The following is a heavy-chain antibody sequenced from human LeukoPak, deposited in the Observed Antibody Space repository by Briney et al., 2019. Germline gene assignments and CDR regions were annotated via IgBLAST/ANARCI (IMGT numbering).Heavy chain of an antibody. CDR1: GYTLTELS. D-gene: IGHD1-7*01. CDR2: FDPEDGVT. J-gene: IGHJ4*02. V-gene: IGHV1-24*01. CDR3: ATRLTGTTGGPFGY. Sequence: GASVKVSCKVSGYTLTELSMHWVRQAPGKGLEWMGGFDPEDGVTIYAQKFQGRVTMTEDTSTDTAYMELSSLRSEDTAVYYCATRLTGTTGGPFGYWGQGTLVTVSS.